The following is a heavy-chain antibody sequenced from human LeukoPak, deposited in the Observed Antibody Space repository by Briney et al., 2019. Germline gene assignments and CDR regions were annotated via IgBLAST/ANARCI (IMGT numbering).Heavy chain of an antibody. V-gene: IGHV3-74*01. D-gene: IGHD4-11*01. CDR3: ARVGDYSNLPFDY. CDR2: INSDGSST. J-gene: IGHJ4*02. Sequence: GGSLRLSRAASGFTFSSYWMHWVRQAPGKGLVWVSRINSDGSSTSYADSVKGRFTISRDNAKNTLYLQMNSLRAEDTAVYYCARVGDYSNLPFDYWGQGTLVTVSS. CDR1: GFTFSSYW.